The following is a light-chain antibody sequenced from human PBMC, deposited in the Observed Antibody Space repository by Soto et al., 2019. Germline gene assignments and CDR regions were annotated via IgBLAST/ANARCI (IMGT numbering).Light chain of an antibody. Sequence: DIQMTQSPSTLSASVGDTVTVTCRASQSVSGWLAWYQQKPGEAPKLLIYDASALPRGVPSGFSGSGSGTKFNPTIASLQADDFATYYCQQYETFSGTFGPGNKGDIK. CDR2: DAS. CDR1: QSVSGW. J-gene: IGKJ1*01. CDR3: QQYETFSGT. V-gene: IGKV1-5*01.